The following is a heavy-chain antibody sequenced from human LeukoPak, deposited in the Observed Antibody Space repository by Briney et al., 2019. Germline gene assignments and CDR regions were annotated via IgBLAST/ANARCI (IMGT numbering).Heavy chain of an antibody. Sequence: GGSLRLSCAASGFTFSSYGMHWVRQALGKGLEWVAFIRYDGSNKYYADSVKGRFTISRDNSKNTLYLQMNSLRAEDTAVYYCAKGARFLEWYYYYYYMDVWGKGTTVTVSS. CDR3: AKGARFLEWYYYYYYMDV. CDR2: IRYDGSNK. J-gene: IGHJ6*03. V-gene: IGHV3-30*02. D-gene: IGHD3-3*01. CDR1: GFTFSSYG.